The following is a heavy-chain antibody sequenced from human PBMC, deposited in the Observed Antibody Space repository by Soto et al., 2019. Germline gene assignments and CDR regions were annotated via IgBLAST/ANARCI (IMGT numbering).Heavy chain of an antibody. CDR1: GFTFSSYW. Sequence: EVQLVESGGGLVQPGGSLRLSCAASGFTFSSYWMHWVRQAPGKGLVWVSHINNDGSSTIYADSVKGRFTISRDNAKNTLYLQMNSLRAEDTAVYYCARSSFPYYFDYWGQGILVTVSS. J-gene: IGHJ4*02. CDR2: INNDGSST. D-gene: IGHD6-6*01. V-gene: IGHV3-74*01. CDR3: ARSSFPYYFDY.